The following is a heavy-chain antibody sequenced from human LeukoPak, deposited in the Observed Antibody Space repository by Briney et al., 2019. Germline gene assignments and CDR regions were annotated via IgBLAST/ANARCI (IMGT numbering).Heavy chain of an antibody. D-gene: IGHD3-22*01. CDR1: GYTFTSYD. J-gene: IGHJ5*02. CDR3: ARVRYQYYYDSSGYQNWFDP. Sequence: WASVKVSCKASGYTFTSYDISWVRQATGQGLEWMGWMNPNSGNTDYAQKFQGRATMTRNTSISTAYMELTSLRSEDTAVYYCARVRYQYYYDSSGYQNWFDPWGQGTLLTVSS. V-gene: IGHV1-8*01. CDR2: MNPNSGNT.